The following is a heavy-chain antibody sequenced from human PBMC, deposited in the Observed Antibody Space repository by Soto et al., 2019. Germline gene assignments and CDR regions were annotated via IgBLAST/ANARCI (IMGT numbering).Heavy chain of an antibody. CDR3: ARHPIHRNNWFDP. J-gene: IGHJ5*02. CDR1: GYSFTSYW. D-gene: IGHD5-18*01. Sequence: GESLKIACKGSGYSFTSYWISWVRQMPGKGLEWMGRIDPSDSYTNYSPSFQGHVTISADKSISTAYLQWSSLKASDTAMYYCARHPIHRNNWFDPWGQGTLVTVSS. V-gene: IGHV5-10-1*01. CDR2: IDPSDSYT.